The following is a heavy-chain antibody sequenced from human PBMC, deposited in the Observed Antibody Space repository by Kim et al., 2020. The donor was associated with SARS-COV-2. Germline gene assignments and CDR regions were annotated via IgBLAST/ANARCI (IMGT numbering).Heavy chain of an antibody. CDR2: ISGSGGST. D-gene: IGHD6-13*01. Sequence: GGSLRLSCAASGFTFSSYAMSWVRQAPGKGLEWVSAISGSGGSTYYADSVKGRFTISRDNSKNTLYLQMNSLRAEDTAVYYCAKDRDEAAAGTGNWFDPWGQGTLVTVSS. CDR1: GFTFSSYA. V-gene: IGHV3-23*01. J-gene: IGHJ5*02. CDR3: AKDRDEAAAGTGNWFDP.